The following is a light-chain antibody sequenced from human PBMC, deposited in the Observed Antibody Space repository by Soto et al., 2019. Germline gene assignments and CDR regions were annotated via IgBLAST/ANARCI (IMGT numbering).Light chain of an antibody. Sequence: SALTQPRSVSGSPGQAVTISCTGTSSDVGGSNYVSWYQQHPGKAPELMIYDVSKRPSGVPDRFSGSKSGNTAYLTISGLQAEDEADYYCCSYVGTDTYTFGTGTKVTVL. CDR1: SSDVGGSNY. V-gene: IGLV2-11*01. CDR2: DVS. J-gene: IGLJ1*01. CDR3: CSYVGTDTYT.